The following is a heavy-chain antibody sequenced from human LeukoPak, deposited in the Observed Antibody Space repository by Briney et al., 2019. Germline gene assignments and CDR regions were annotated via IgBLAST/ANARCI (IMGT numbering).Heavy chain of an antibody. V-gene: IGHV1-2*02. D-gene: IGHD2-21*02. CDR2: INPHSGGT. CDR1: GFTFTGYY. CDR3: VREGNELLSKNFDY. J-gene: IGHJ4*02. Sequence: ASVKVSCKASGFTFTGYYIHWVRQAPGQGPEWMGYINPHSGGTSSPQKFQGRLTMTRDTSISAAYMELSSLISDDTAMYYCVREGNELLSKNFDYWGQGTLVTVSS.